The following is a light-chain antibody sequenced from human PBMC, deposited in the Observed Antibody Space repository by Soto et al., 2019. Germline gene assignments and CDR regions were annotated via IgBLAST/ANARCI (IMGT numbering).Light chain of an antibody. V-gene: IGKV3-15*01. CDR2: GAS. CDR3: QQYNNWPGT. J-gene: IGKJ1*01. CDR1: QAVSSN. Sequence: EIVLTQSPGTLSLSPGERATLSCRASQAVSSNYLAWYQQKPGQAPGLLIYGASARATGIPARFSGSGSGTEFTLTLSSLQSEDFAVYYCQQYNNWPGTFGRGTKVDIK.